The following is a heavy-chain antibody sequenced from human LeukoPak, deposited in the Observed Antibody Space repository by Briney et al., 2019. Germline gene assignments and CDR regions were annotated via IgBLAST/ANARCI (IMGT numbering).Heavy chain of an antibody. CDR2: IYYGGST. J-gene: IGHJ3*02. CDR3: ARGGWELWVNAFDI. Sequence: SETLSLTCTVSGGSISSYYWSWIRQPPGKGLEWIGYIYYGGSTNYNPSLKSRVTISVDTSKNQFSLKLSSVTAADTAVYYCARGGWELWVNAFDIWGQGTMVTVSS. V-gene: IGHV4-59*01. D-gene: IGHD1-26*01. CDR1: GGSISSYY.